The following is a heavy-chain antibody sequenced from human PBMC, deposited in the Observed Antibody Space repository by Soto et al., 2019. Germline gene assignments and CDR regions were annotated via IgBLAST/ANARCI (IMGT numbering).Heavy chain of an antibody. Sequence: EVQLVESGGGLVQPGGSLRLSCAASGFTVSDNYMNWVRHAPGKGLEWVAVIYRGTTYYADSVKGRFTISRDNSKNTLYLQMSRLRPEDTAVYYCARAVDRRDYDSTGYIFDYWGQGTLVAVSS. J-gene: IGHJ4*02. CDR1: GFTVSDNY. CDR2: IYRGTT. CDR3: ARAVDRRDYDSTGYIFDY. D-gene: IGHD3-22*01. V-gene: IGHV3-66*01.